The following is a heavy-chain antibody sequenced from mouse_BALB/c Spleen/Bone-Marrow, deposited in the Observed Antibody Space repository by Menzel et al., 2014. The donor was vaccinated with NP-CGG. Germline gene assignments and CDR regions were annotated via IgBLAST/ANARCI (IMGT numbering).Heavy chain of an antibody. V-gene: IGHV4-1*02. D-gene: IGHD1-1*01. Sequence: EVMLVESGGGLVQPGGSLKLSCAASGFDFSRYWMSWVRQAPGKGVEWIGEINPDSSTINYTPSLKDKFIISRDNAKNTMYLQMSKVRSEDTALYYCARLNYFGNLFVWGAGTTVTVSS. CDR1: GFDFSRYW. J-gene: IGHJ1*01. CDR3: ARLNYFGNLFV. CDR2: INPDSSTI.